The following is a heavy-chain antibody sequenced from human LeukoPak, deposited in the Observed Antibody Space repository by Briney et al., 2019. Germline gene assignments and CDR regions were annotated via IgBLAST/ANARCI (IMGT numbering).Heavy chain of an antibody. J-gene: IGHJ4*02. CDR2: IYYSGST. CDR1: GGSISSYY. D-gene: IGHD5-24*01. Sequence: PSETLSLTCTLSGGSISSYYWSWIRQPPGRGLEWVGYIYYSGSTNYNPSLKSRVTISVDTSKNQFSLKRSSVTAADTAVYYCARQRTGDGYNLEWGQGTLVTVSS. V-gene: IGHV4-59*08. CDR3: ARQRTGDGYNLE.